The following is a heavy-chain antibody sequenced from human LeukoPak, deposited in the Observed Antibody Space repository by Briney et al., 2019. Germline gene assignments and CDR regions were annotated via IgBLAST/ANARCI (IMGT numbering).Heavy chain of an antibody. J-gene: IGHJ4*02. Sequence: GGSLRLSCAASGFTFDDYAMHWVRQAPGKGLEWVSGISWNSGSIGYADSVKGRFTISRDNAKNSLYLQMNSLRAEDTALYYCAKGSITGTPGSFDYWGQGTLVTVSS. D-gene: IGHD1-20*01. CDR3: AKGSITGTPGSFDY. CDR1: GFTFDDYA. CDR2: ISWNSGSI. V-gene: IGHV3-9*01.